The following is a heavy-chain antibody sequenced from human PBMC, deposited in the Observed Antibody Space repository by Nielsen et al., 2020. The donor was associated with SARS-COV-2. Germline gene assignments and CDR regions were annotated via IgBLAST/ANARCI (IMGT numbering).Heavy chain of an antibody. D-gene: IGHD3-22*01. CDR2: IKQDGSEK. J-gene: IGHJ4*02. CDR1: GFTFSSYG. CDR3: ARDQDFYDSSGFDY. V-gene: IGHV3-7*03. Sequence: GESLKISCAASGFTFSSYGMHWVRQAPGKGLEWVANIKQDGSEKYYVDSVKGRFTISRDNAKNSLYLQMNSLRAEDTAVYYCARDQDFYDSSGFDYWGQGTLVTVSS.